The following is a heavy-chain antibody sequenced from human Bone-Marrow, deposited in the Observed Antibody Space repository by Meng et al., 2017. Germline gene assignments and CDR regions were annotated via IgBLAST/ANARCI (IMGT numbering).Heavy chain of an antibody. CDR2: ISNDESNK. CDR3: ARASIAVAGVDY. Sequence: QVQLVESGGGVVQPGRSLILSCTASGFTFSSYGMDWVRQAPGKGLEWVAVISNDESNKDYADSVRGRFTISRDNSKNTLYLQMNSLRAEDTAVYYCARASIAVAGVDYWGQGTLVTVSS. CDR1: GFTFSSYG. J-gene: IGHJ4*02. D-gene: IGHD6-19*01. V-gene: IGHV3-30*03.